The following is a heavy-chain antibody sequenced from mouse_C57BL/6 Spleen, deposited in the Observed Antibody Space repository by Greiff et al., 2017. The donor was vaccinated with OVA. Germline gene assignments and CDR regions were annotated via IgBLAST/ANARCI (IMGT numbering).Heavy chain of an antibody. CDR1: GFSFNTYA. J-gene: IGHJ4*01. Sequence: EVQRVESGGGLVQPKGSLKLSCAASGFSFNTYAMNWVRQAPGQGLEWVARIRSKSNNYATYYADSVKDRFTISRDDSESMLYLQMNNLKTEDTAMYYCVRGYYYAMDYWGQGTSVTVSS. CDR2: IRSKSNNYAT. V-gene: IGHV10-1*01. CDR3: VRGYYYAMDY.